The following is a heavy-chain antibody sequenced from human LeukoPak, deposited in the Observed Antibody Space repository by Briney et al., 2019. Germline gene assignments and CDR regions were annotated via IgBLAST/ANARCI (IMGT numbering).Heavy chain of an antibody. CDR2: ISGSGGST. CDR1: GFTFSSYA. J-gene: IGHJ4*02. CDR3: AKDGGPGYLVATPPSDY. Sequence: PGGSLRLSCAASGFTFSSYAMSWVRQAPGKGLEWVSAISGSGGSTYYADSVKGRFTISRDNSKNTLYLQMDSLRAEDTAVYYCAKDGGPGYLVATPPSDYWGQGTLVTVSS. V-gene: IGHV3-23*01. D-gene: IGHD5-12*01.